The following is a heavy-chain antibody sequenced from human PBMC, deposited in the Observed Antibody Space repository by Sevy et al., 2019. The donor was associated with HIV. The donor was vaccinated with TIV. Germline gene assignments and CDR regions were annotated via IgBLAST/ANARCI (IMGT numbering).Heavy chain of an antibody. Sequence: SETLSLTCTVSGASISNYGWSWIRQSAGKGLEWIGRIHTRGDTHYNPSLKSRVTMSLDTSQKRLSLKLTSVTAADTAVYYCARDIVVRGVFPTYYYHYYMDVWGKGTTVTVSS. J-gene: IGHJ6*03. CDR2: IHTRGDT. D-gene: IGHD3-10*01. CDR1: GASISNYG. V-gene: IGHV4-4*07. CDR3: ARDIVVRGVFPTYYYHYYMDV.